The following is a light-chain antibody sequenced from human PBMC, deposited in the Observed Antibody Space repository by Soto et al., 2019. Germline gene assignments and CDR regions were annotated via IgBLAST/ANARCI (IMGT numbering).Light chain of an antibody. CDR2: WAS. Sequence: DIVMTQSPDSLAVSLGERATINCKSSQSVLLTSNTKNYLAWYQQKPGQPPKLLIYWASTRESGVPDRFSASGSGTDFTLTITGLQAQDVAVYYCQQYFTTTSTFGQGKRLEIK. CDR1: QSVLLTSNTKNY. J-gene: IGKJ5*01. CDR3: QQYFTTTST. V-gene: IGKV4-1*01.